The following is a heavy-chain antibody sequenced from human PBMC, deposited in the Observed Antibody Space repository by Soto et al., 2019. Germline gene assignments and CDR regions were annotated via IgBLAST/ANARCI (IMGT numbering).Heavy chain of an antibody. D-gene: IGHD6-6*01. Sequence: QAYLEQSGAEVKKPGTSVKVSCKASGYSLTDNGITWVRQASGQGLEYMGWISPDSGNTDYARRFQGRVTLTSDTSINTAYMELSSLRSDDTAVYARVYGYYDFYMDVWGKGTTVTVSS. CDR2: ISPDSGNT. CDR3: VYGYYDFYMDV. V-gene: IGHV1-8*02. CDR1: GYSLTDNG. J-gene: IGHJ6*03.